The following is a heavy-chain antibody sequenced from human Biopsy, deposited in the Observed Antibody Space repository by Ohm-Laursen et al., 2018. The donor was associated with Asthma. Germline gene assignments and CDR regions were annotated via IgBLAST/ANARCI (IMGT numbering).Heavy chain of an antibody. D-gene: IGHD4-17*01. CDR2: IYYIGST. V-gene: IGHV4-30-4*01. CDR1: GAYIGTPDYH. J-gene: IGHJ5*02. Sequence: SQTLSLTCTVSGAYIGTPDYHWSWIRQSPGKGLEWIGYIYYIGSTYYNPSLKSRVSMSPDTSKNQFSLSLTSVTAADTAVYYCARTTYGDDGFDPWGQGTLVTVSS. CDR3: ARTTYGDDGFDP.